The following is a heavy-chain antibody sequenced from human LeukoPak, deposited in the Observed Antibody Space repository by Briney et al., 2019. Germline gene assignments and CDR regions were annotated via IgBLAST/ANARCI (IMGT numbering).Heavy chain of an antibody. CDR3: ARDNKAKTIFELDP. CDR1: GFTFRSYA. J-gene: IGHJ5*02. Sequence: PGGSLRLSCAASGFTFRSYAMHWVRQAPGKGLLWVAVISYDGSNKYFADSVKGRFTISRDNSKNTLYLQMNSLRAEDTAVYYCARDNKAKTIFELDPWGQGTLVTVSS. V-gene: IGHV3-30-3*01. CDR2: ISYDGSNK. D-gene: IGHD3-3*01.